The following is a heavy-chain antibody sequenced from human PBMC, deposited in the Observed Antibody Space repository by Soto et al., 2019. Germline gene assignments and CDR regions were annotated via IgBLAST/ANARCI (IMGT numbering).Heavy chain of an antibody. V-gene: IGHV4-61*01. CDR3: ARINWYSSSWYYFDY. D-gene: IGHD2-21*01. Sequence: QVQLQESGPGLVKPSETLSLTCAVSGDSVSSASYYWSWIRQPPGKGLEWIGYIYYSGSTIYNPSLKSRVIISLDTSKNQFSLKLTSVTAADTAVYYCARINWYSSSWYYFDYWGQGTLVTVSS. J-gene: IGHJ4*02. CDR2: IYYSGST. CDR1: GDSVSSASYY.